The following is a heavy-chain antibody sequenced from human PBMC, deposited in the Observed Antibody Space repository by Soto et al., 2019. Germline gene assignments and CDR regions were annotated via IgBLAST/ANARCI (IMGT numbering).Heavy chain of an antibody. CDR2: ILYDGSNK. V-gene: IGHV3-30*18. CDR1: GFTFSNYG. Sequence: GGSLRLSCAAAGFTFSNYGMHCVRQTPGKGLEWVALILYDGSNKYYADSVKGRFTISRDNSKNTLYLQVSSLRAEDTAVYYCAKSRDAYNFYFYYGMDVWGQGTSVTVSS. CDR3: AKSRDAYNFYFYYGMDV. J-gene: IGHJ6*02. D-gene: IGHD1-1*01.